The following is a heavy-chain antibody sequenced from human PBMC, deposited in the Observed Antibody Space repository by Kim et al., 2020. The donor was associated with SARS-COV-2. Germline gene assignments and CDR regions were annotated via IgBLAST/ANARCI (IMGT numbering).Heavy chain of an antibody. CDR3: ARATYGSGSYFAFDI. D-gene: IGHD3-10*01. V-gene: IGHV4-59*01. CDR2: MYYSGST. J-gene: IGHJ3*02. CDR1: GGSISSYY. Sequence: SETLSLTCTVSGGSISSYYWSWIRQPPGKGLEWMGYMYYSGSTNYNPSLKSRVTISVDTSKNQFSLKLSSVTAADTAVYYCARATYGSGSYFAFDICGQG.